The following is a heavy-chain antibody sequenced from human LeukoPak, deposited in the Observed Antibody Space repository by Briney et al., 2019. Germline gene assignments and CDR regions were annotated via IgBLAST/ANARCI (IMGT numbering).Heavy chain of an antibody. J-gene: IGHJ2*01. CDR2: IYTSGST. CDR3: ARLIAVAGTRSWYFDL. V-gene: IGHV4-61*02. D-gene: IGHD6-19*01. CDR1: GGSISSGSYY. Sequence: SQTLSLTCTVSGGSISSGSYYWSWIRQPAGKGLEWIGRIYTSGSTNYNPSLKSRVTISVDTSKNQFSLKLSSVTAADTAVYYCARLIAVAGTRSWYFDLWGRGTLVTVSS.